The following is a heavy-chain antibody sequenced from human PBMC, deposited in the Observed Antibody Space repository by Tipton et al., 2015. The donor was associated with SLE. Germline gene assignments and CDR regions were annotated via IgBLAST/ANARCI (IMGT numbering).Heavy chain of an antibody. D-gene: IGHD3-3*01. CDR3: ARDGGLVDYDFWSGYSPGAFDI. CDR1: GGSISSHY. CDR2: IYYSGST. J-gene: IGHJ3*02. Sequence: TLSLTCTVSGGSISSHYWSWIRQPPGKGLEWIGYIYYSGSTNYNPSLKSRVTISVDTSKNQFSLKLSSVTAADTAVYYCARDGGLVDYDFWSGYSPGAFDIWGQGTMVTVSS. V-gene: IGHV4-59*11.